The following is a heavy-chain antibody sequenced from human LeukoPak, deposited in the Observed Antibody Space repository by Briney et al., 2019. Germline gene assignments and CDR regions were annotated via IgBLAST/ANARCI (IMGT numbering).Heavy chain of an antibody. J-gene: IGHJ4*02. D-gene: IGHD3-10*01. CDR3: TSHHMVRGVNN. CDR1: GFSFSTYA. Sequence: QSGGSLRLSCAASGFSFSTYAMSWVRQAPGKGLEWVSGISGSGGSTYYADSVKGRFTISRDNSRITLFLQMNSLRAEDTAVYYCTSHHMVRGVNNWGQGTLVTVST. V-gene: IGHV3-23*01. CDR2: ISGSGGST.